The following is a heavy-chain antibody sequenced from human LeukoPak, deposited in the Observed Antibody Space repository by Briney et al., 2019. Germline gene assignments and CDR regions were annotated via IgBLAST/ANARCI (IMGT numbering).Heavy chain of an antibody. D-gene: IGHD6-19*01. V-gene: IGHV4-59*08. CDR3: ASGYSSGWYSW. CDR2: IYYSGST. J-gene: IGHJ4*01. CDR1: GGSISSYY. Sequence: ETLSLTCTVSGGSISSYYWSWIRPPPGKGLEWIGYIYYSGSTNYNPSLKSRVIISVDTSKNQFSLKVSSVTAADTAVYYCASGYSSGWYSWWGQGTLVTVSS.